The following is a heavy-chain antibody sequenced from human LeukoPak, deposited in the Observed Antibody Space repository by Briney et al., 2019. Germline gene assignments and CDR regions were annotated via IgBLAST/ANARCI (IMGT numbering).Heavy chain of an antibody. V-gene: IGHV3-9*03. D-gene: IGHD2-15*01. J-gene: IGHJ4*02. CDR2: ISWNSYSI. Sequence: PGGSLRLSCAASGFTFNDYAMHWVRQAPGKGPEWVSGISWNSYSIGYADSVKGRFTISRDNAKNSLYLQMNSLRAEDMALYYCAREFCSGGSCKGYFDYWGQGTLVTVSS. CDR3: AREFCSGGSCKGYFDY. CDR1: GFTFNDYA.